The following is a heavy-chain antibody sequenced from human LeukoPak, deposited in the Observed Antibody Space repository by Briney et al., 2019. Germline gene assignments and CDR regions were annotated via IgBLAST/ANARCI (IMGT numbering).Heavy chain of an antibody. CDR1: GYTFTSYG. CDR3: ARDLYGSGSLDY. J-gene: IGHJ4*02. Sequence: ASVKVSCKASGYTFTSYGISWVRQAPGQRLEWMGWNSAYNGNTNYAQKLQGRVTMTTDTSTSTAYMELKSLRSDDTAVYYCARDLYGSGSLDYWGQGTLVTVSS. CDR2: NSAYNGNT. D-gene: IGHD3-10*01. V-gene: IGHV1-18*01.